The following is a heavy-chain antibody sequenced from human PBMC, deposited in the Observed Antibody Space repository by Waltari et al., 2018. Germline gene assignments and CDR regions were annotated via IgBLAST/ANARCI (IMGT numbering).Heavy chain of an antibody. D-gene: IGHD2-2*01. V-gene: IGHV3-30*18. CDR1: GFTFSSYG. J-gene: IGHJ4*02. CDR2: ISYDGSNK. CDR3: AKVRSPAD. Sequence: QVQLVESGGGVVQPGRSLRLSCAASGFTFSSYGMHWVRQAPGKGLEWVAVISYDGSNKYYADAGKGRFTISRDNSKNRLYLQMNSLGAEDTAVYYCAKVRSPADWGQGTLVTVSS.